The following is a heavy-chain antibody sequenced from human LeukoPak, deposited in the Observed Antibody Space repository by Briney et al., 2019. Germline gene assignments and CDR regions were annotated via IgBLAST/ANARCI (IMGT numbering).Heavy chain of an antibody. D-gene: IGHD3-3*01. J-gene: IGHJ6*02. CDR1: GGSFSGYY. Sequence: SETLSLTCAVYGGSFSGYYWRWIRQPPGKGLEWIGEINHSGSTNYNPSLKSRVTISVDTSKNQFSLKLSSVTAADTAVYYCARGLWSGYYFSYYYGMDVWGQGTTVTVSS. CDR2: INHSGST. CDR3: ARGLWSGYYFSYYYGMDV. V-gene: IGHV4-34*01.